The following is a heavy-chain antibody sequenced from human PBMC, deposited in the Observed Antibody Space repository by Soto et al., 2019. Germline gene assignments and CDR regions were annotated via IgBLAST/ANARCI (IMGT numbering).Heavy chain of an antibody. CDR3: ARGGPYSRWSYYFDY. CDR2: INPSGGST. D-gene: IGHD6-6*01. V-gene: IGHV1-46*01. Sequence: ASVKVSCKASGYALHWVRQAPGQGLEWMGIINPSGGSTSYAQKFQGRVTMTRDTSTSTVYMELSSLRSEDTAVYYCARGGPYSRWSYYFDYWGQGTQVTVSS. CDR1: GYA. J-gene: IGHJ4*02.